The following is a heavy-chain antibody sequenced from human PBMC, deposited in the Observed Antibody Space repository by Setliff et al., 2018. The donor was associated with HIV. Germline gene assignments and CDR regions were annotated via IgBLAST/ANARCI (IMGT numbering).Heavy chain of an antibody. CDR1: GDSLNTYY. CDR3: ATLDPSGGNFLAY. CDR2: IHASGKT. V-gene: IGHV4-4*09. D-gene: IGHD2-21*02. Sequence: SETLSLTCNVSGDSLNTYYWSWIRQSGGKGLEWIGYIHASGKTNYNPSLKSRVTISLDTSKMQFSLHLTSVTAADTAVYYCATLDPSGGNFLAYWGQGTLVTVSS. J-gene: IGHJ4*02.